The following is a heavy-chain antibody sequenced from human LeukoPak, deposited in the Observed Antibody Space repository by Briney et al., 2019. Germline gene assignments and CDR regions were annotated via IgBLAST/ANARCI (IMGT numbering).Heavy chain of an antibody. CDR2: IYHSGST. J-gene: IGHJ4*02. CDR3: AREGLQSADYYDSSGSYYYDY. CDR1: GGFISSSNW. Sequence: SETLSLTCAVSGGFISSSNWWSWVRQPPGKGLEWIGEIYHSGSTNYNPSLKSRVTISVDKSKNQFSLKLSSVTAADTAVYYCAREGLQSADYYDSSGSYYYDYWGQGTLVTVSS. D-gene: IGHD3-22*01. V-gene: IGHV4-4*02.